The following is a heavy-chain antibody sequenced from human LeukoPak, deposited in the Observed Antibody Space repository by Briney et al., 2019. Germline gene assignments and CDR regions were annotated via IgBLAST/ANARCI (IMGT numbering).Heavy chain of an antibody. CDR1: GYTFTSYA. Sequence: GASVKVSCKASGYTFTSYAMHWVRQAPRQRLEWMGLINAGNGNTNYAQKLQGRVTMTTDTSTSTAYMELRSLRSDDTAVYYCARDRDYCGGDCSDRPYYYYGMDVWGQGTTVTVSS. CDR2: INAGNGNT. V-gene: IGHV1-3*01. J-gene: IGHJ6*02. D-gene: IGHD2-21*02. CDR3: ARDRDYCGGDCSDRPYYYYGMDV.